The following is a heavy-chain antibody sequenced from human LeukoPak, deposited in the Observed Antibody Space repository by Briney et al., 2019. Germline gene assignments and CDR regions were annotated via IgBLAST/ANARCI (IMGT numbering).Heavy chain of an antibody. D-gene: IGHD2-21*02. V-gene: IGHV4-59*01. CDR1: GVSLYNYF. Sequence: PSETLSLSCTVSGVSLYNYFWGWVRQPPGKGLEWFCYIYHSGSTNYNPSLESRVTMSIDMWADQFSLKLTSVTAADTAVYFCARGDSSPSHYYYYMDVWGKGTTVTVSS. J-gene: IGHJ6*03. CDR2: IYHSGST. CDR3: ARGDSSPSHYYYYMDV.